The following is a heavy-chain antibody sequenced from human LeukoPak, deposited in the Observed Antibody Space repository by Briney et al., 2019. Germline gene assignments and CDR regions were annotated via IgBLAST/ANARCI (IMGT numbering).Heavy chain of an antibody. CDR2: IGGDSAST. V-gene: IGHV3-43*02. D-gene: IGHD3-10*01. J-gene: IGHJ3*02. CDR3: VKDLIVGDYYSSDNYYLPDAFDI. CDR1: GFGFEYYV. Sequence: GGSLRLSCAASGFGFEYYVMHWVREVPWKGLEWVALIGGDSASTYYADSLKGRFTISRDNSYNSLYLQMDRLRIEDTALYYCVKDLIVGDYYSSDNYYLPDAFDISSQGTMVTVSS.